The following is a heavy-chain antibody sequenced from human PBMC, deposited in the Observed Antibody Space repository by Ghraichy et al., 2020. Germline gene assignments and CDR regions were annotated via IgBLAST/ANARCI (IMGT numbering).Heavy chain of an antibody. CDR2: INHSGST. CDR3: ARRLVVYDILTGYYYYYYYMDV. J-gene: IGHJ6*03. D-gene: IGHD3-9*01. Sequence: SETLSLTCAVYGGSFSGYYWSWIRQPPGKGLEWIGEINHSGSTNYNPSLKSRVTISVDTSKNQFSLKLSSVTAADTAVYYCARRLVVYDILTGYYYYYYYMDVWGKGTTVTVSS. CDR1: GGSFSGYY. V-gene: IGHV4-34*01.